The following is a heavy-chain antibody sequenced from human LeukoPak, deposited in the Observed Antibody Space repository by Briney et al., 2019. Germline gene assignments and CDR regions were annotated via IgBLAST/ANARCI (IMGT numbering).Heavy chain of an antibody. V-gene: IGHV4-34*01. CDR3: ARGDYYDGGGRNWFDP. CDR1: GGSFSGYY. J-gene: IGHJ5*02. Sequence: SETLSLTCAVYGGSFSGYYWSWIRQPPGKGLEWIGEINHSGSTNYNPSLKSRVTILVDTSKNQFSLRLTSVTAADTAVYYCARGDYYDGGGRNWFDPWGQGTLVTVSP. CDR2: INHSGST. D-gene: IGHD3-16*01.